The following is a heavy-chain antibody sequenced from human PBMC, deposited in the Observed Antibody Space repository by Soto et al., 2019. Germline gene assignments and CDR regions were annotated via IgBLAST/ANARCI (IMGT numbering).Heavy chain of an antibody. CDR1: GFTVSNNS. V-gene: IGHV3-53*01. Sequence: EVQLVESGGGLIKPGGSLRLSCAASGFTVSNNSMSWVRQAPGKGLECVSILYDNGNTYYADSVKGRFTISRDNSLNTLYLQMNSLRADDTAVYYCTMLGIYDYWGQGTLVTVSS. CDR3: TMLGIYDY. CDR2: LYDNGNT. J-gene: IGHJ4*02. D-gene: IGHD7-27*01.